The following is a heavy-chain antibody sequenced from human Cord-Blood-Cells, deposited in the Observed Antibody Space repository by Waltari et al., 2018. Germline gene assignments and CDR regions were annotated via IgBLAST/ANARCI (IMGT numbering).Heavy chain of an antibody. CDR3: ARPLAYYYYGMDV. CDR2: IYSGGST. J-gene: IGHJ6*02. V-gene: IGHV3-53*02. Sequence: EVQLVETGGGLIQPGGSLRLSCAASGFTVSSNYISWVRQAPGKGLEWVSVIYSGGSTYYADSVKGRFTISRDNSKNTLYLQMNSLRAEDTAVYYCARPLAYYYYGMDVWGQGTTVTVSS. CDR1: GFTVSSNY.